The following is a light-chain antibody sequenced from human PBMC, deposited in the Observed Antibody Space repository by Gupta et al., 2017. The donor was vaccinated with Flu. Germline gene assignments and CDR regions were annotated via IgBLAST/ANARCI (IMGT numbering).Light chain of an antibody. V-gene: IGKV1-39*01. CDR1: QPISSY. CDR2: ATS. J-gene: IGKJ2*01. CDR3: QRSHGDPPDYI. Sequence: QVAQSPASLSASVGDRVTITCRASQPISSYVTWYQEESGKAPKVLIFATSSLQPGVPSRFSGSGSGTDFTLSLNNLQPADFATYYCQRSHGDPPDYIFGQGTTLEMK.